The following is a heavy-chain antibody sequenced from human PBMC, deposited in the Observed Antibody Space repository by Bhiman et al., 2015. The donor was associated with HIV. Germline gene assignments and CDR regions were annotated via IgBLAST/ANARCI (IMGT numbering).Heavy chain of an antibody. J-gene: IGHJ4*02. CDR1: GFTFSDAW. CDR3: TTDRYSLPFFDY. D-gene: IGHD1-26*01. Sequence: VQLVESGGGLVKPGGSLRLSCAASGFTFSDAWMSWVRQAPGKGLEWVGRIKSKTDGGTTDYAAPVKGRFTISRDDSKNTLYLQMNSLKTEDTAVYYCTTDRYSLPFFDYWGQGTLVTVSS. CDR2: IKSKTDGGTT. V-gene: IGHV3-15*01.